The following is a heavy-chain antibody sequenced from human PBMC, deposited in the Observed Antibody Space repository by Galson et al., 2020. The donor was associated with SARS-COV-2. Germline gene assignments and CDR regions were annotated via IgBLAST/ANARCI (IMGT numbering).Heavy chain of an antibody. CDR2: IGARGSKT. Sequence: TGGSLRLSCAASGFTFSSYAMSWVRQAPGRGLEWVSAIGARGSKTYYADSVKGRFTISRDHSKNTLHLQINGLRAEDTAVYYCANVVQSGAVGVTYRTSNDRYFDYWGQGTLVTVSS. D-gene: IGHD1-26*01. CDR1: GFTFSSYA. J-gene: IGHJ4*02. CDR3: ANVVQSGAVGVTYRTSNDRYFDY. V-gene: IGHV3-23*01.